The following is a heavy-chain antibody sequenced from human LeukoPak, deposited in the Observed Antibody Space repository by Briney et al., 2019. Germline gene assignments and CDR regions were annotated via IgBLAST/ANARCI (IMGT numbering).Heavy chain of an antibody. D-gene: IGHD3-22*01. CDR2: ISSSSSYI. CDR3: ARWASSGYYGLDY. Sequence: GGSLRLSCAASGFTFSSYSMNWVRQAPGKGLEWVSSISSSSSYIYYADSVKGRFTISRDDAKNSLYLQMNSLRAEDTAVYYCARWASSGYYGLDYWGQGTLVTVSS. V-gene: IGHV3-21*01. CDR1: GFTFSSYS. J-gene: IGHJ4*02.